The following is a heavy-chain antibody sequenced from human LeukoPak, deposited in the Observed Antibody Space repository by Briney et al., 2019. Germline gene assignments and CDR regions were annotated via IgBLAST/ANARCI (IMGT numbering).Heavy chain of an antibody. J-gene: IGHJ4*02. CDR2: ISGSGGST. V-gene: IGHV3-23*01. CDR3: AKDRDSYGYGSGSYYNGVFDY. Sequence: GGSLRLSCAASGFTFSSYGMSWVRQAPGKGLEWVSAISGSGGSTYYADSVKGRFTISRDNSKNTLYLQVNSLRAEDTAVYYCAKDRDSYGYGSGSYYNGVFDYWGQGTLVTVSS. D-gene: IGHD3-10*01. CDR1: GFTFSSYG.